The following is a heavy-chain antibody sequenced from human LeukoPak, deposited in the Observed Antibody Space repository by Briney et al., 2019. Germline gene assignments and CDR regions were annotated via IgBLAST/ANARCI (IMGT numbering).Heavy chain of an antibody. J-gene: IGHJ6*03. CDR2: INHSGST. CDR1: GGSFSGYY. V-gene: IGHV4-34*01. D-gene: IGHD2-15*01. Sequence: SETLSLTCAVYGGSFSGYYWSWIRQPPGKGLEWIGEINHSGSTNYNPSLKSRVTISVDTSKNQFSLKLSSVTAADTAVYYCARVRCSGGSCPYYYYYYYMDVWGKGTTVAVSS. CDR3: ARVRCSGGSCPYYYYYYYMDV.